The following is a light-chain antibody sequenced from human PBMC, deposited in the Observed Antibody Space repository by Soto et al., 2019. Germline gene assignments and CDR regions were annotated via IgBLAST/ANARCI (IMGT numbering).Light chain of an antibody. J-gene: IGLJ3*02. Sequence: QSVLTQPPSVSGAPGQRVTISCTGSSSSIGAGYDVHWYQQLPRTAPKLLIYANNNRPSGVPDRFSGSKSGTSASLAITGLQAEDEADYYCSSYTSTSTLWLFGGGTKLTVL. CDR2: ANN. CDR1: SSSIGAGYD. CDR3: SSYTSTSTLWL. V-gene: IGLV1-40*01.